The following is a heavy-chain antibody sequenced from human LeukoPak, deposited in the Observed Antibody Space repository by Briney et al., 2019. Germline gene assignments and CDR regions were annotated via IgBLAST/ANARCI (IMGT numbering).Heavy chain of an antibody. CDR2: IYYRGST. CDR1: GASISSYY. D-gene: IGHD3-16*02. CDR3: ARHDALRWFDP. J-gene: IGHJ5*02. V-gene: IGHV4-59*08. Sequence: SETLSLTCTVSGASISSYYWSWLRQPPGKGLEWIGYIYYRGSTNLNPSLKSRVTISLDTSKNQFSLKVSSVTAADTAVHYCARHDALRWFDPWGQGILVTVSS.